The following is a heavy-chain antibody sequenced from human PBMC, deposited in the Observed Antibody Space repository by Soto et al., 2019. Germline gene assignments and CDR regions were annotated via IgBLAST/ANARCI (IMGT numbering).Heavy chain of an antibody. V-gene: IGHV3-30-3*01. Sequence: XGSLKLSCAASGFTFSSYAMHWVRQAPGKGLEWVAVISYDGSNKYYADSVKGRFTISRDNSKNTLYLQMNSLRAEDTAVYYCAAPHIAAAGLFDSWGQGTLVTVSS. J-gene: IGHJ4*02. D-gene: IGHD6-13*01. CDR3: AAPHIAAAGLFDS. CDR1: GFTFSSYA. CDR2: ISYDGSNK.